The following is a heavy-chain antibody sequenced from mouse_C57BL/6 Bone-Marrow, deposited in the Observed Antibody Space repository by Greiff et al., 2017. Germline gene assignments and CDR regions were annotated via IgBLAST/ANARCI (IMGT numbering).Heavy chain of an antibody. Sequence: QVQLQQSGAELVRPGASVKLSCKASGYTFTDYYINWVKQRPGQGLEWIARIYPGSGNTYYNEKFKGKATLTAEKSSSTAYMQLSSLTSEDSAVYFCARSEGYGSSPSFDVWGTGTTVTVSS. J-gene: IGHJ1*03. CDR3: ARSEGYGSSPSFDV. D-gene: IGHD1-1*01. CDR2: IYPGSGNT. V-gene: IGHV1-76*01. CDR1: GYTFTDYY.